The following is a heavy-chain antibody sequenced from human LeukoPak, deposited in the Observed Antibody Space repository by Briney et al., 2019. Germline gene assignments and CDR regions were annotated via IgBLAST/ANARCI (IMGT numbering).Heavy chain of an antibody. CDR3: ARLGGLTGLNYSDY. J-gene: IGHJ4*02. D-gene: IGHD3-10*01. Sequence: GESLKISCQGSGYSFASYWIAWVRQMPWKGLEWMGIIYPGDSDTRYSPSFQGQVTISADKSITAAYLQWSSLKASDTAMYYCARLGGLTGLNYSDYWGQGTLVTVSS. V-gene: IGHV5-51*01. CDR1: GYSFASYW. CDR2: IYPGDSDT.